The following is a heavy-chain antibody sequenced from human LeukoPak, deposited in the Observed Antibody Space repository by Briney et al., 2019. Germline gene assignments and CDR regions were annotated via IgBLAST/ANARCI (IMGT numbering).Heavy chain of an antibody. CDR1: GFTFDDYA. CDR2: ISWNSGRI. J-gene: IGHJ4*02. V-gene: IGHV3-9*01. D-gene: IGHD3-10*01. CDR3: AKDYGSGSYYAFDH. Sequence: GGSLRLSCAASGFTFDDYAMNWVRQAPGKGLEWVSGISWNSGRIEYADSVKGRFTISRDNAKNSLYLQMTSLRAEDTALYYCAKDYGSGSYYAFDHWGQGTPVTVSS.